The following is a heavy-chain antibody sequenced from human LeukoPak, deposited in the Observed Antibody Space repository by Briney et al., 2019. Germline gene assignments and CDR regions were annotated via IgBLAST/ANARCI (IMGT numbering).Heavy chain of an antibody. J-gene: IGHJ4*02. Sequence: SETLSLTCTVSDGSISSSGYYWGWIRQPPGKGLEWIGSIYHSGSTDYNPSLKSRVTISVDSSKNQFSLKLSPVTAADTAVYYCAMIYDSSGYYYSDYWGQGTLVTVSS. CDR3: AMIYDSSGYYYSDY. CDR1: DGSISSSGYY. V-gene: IGHV4-39*01. D-gene: IGHD3-22*01. CDR2: IYHSGST.